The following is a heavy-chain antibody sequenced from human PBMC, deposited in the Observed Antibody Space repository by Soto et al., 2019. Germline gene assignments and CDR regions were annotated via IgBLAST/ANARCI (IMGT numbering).Heavy chain of an antibody. J-gene: IGHJ4*02. V-gene: IGHV3-9*01. CDR2: ISWNSGNT. Sequence: EVQLVESGGGLVQPGRSLRLSCAASGFTFDNYAMHWVRQAPGKGLEWVSSISWNSGNTDYAGSVKGRFIISRDSAKNSLYLQMNSLRAEDTALYYCARSPQYCSSTNCRAYFVYWGQGTLVTVSS. D-gene: IGHD2-2*01. CDR1: GFTFDNYA. CDR3: ARSPQYCSSTNCRAYFVY.